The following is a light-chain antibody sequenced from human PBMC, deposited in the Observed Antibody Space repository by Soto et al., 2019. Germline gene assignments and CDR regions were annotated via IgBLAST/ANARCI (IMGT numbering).Light chain of an antibody. V-gene: IGKV1-12*01. Sequence: DIQMTQSPSSVSASVGDRVSITCRASQGISSWLAWYQQKPGRAPKLLIYTGSSLQSGVPSRFSGTASGTDFTLTISSMQPEDVATCYCQQANSFPLTLGGGTKVESK. J-gene: IGKJ4*01. CDR1: QGISSW. CDR2: TGS. CDR3: QQANSFPLT.